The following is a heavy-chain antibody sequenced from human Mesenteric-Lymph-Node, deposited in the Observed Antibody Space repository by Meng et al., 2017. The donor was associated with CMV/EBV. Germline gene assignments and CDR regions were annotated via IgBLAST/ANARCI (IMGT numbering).Heavy chain of an antibody. D-gene: IGHD3-22*01. V-gene: IGHV3-23*01. J-gene: IGHJ4*02. Sequence: GGSLRLSCAASGFTFTSYAMSWVRQAPGKGLEWVSAISGSGGSTYYADSVKGRFTISRDNSKNTLYLQMNSLRAEDTAVYYCAKTPPFYYYDSSGYLGFDYWGQGTLVTVSS. CDR1: GFTFTSYA. CDR3: AKTPPFYYYDSSGYLGFDY. CDR2: ISGSGGST.